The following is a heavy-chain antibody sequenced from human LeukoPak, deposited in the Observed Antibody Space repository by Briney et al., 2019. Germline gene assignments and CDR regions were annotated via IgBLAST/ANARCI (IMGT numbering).Heavy chain of an antibody. J-gene: IGHJ6*04. V-gene: IGHV3-48*03. Sequence: GGSLRLSCAASGFTFSSYEMNWVRQAPGKGLEWVSYISSSGSTIYYADSVKGRFIISRDNAKNSLYLQMNSLRAEDTAVYYCAELGITMIGGVWGKGTTVTTSS. CDR1: GFTFSSYE. CDR3: AELGITMIGGV. D-gene: IGHD3-10*02. CDR2: ISSSGSTI.